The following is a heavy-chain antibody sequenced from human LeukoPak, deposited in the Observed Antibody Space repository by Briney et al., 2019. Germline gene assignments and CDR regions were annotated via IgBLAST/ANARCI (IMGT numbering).Heavy chain of an antibody. CDR1: GFTFSSYS. J-gene: IGHJ3*02. CDR2: ISSSDTYI. Sequence: GGSLRLSCAASGFTFSSYSMNWVRQAPGKGLEWVSSISSSDTYIHHADSVKGRFTISRDNAKNSLYLQMNSLRAEDTAVYYCAREGSPYAFDIWGQGTMVTVSS. CDR3: AREGSPYAFDI. V-gene: IGHV3-21*01.